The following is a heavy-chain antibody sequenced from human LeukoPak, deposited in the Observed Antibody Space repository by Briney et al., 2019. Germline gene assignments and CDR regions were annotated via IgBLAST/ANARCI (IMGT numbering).Heavy chain of an antibody. J-gene: IGHJ3*01. CDR2: ISGSGEST. D-gene: IGHD5-24*01. CDR1: GITFSNSA. V-gene: IGHV3-23*01. Sequence: GGSLRLSCAASGITFSNSAMAWVRQTPGKGLEWISAISGSGESTYHADSVKGRFTISRDNSKNTLSLQMNSLRVEDTAMYFCAKDIQLSTWGLGTMVTVPS. CDR3: AKDIQLST.